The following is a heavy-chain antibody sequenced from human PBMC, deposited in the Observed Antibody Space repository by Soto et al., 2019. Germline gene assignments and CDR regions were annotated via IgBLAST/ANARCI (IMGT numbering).Heavy chain of an antibody. CDR3: ASAVFCSGGSCSFDP. D-gene: IGHD2-15*01. CDR1: GGSVSSGNYY. Sequence: QVQLQESGPGLVKPSETLSLTCTVSGGSVSSGNYYWSWIRQPPGKGLEGIGFIYYTGSSSYNPSLMRRVTXAXAXTXXRFSMKLTSVPAADTAVYYCASAVFCSGGSCSFDPWGQGTRVTVSS. CDR2: IYYTGSS. J-gene: IGHJ5*02. V-gene: IGHV4-61*01.